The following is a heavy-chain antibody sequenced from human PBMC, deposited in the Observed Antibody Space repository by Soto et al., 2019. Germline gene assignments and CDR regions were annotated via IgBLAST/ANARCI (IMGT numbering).Heavy chain of an antibody. CDR3: AKSGGEYYFDY. Sequence: EVQLVESGGVVVQPGGSLRLSCAASGFTFDDYSMHWVRQTPGKGLEWISLIFWDGGTAYYADSVKGRFTTSRDNSKNTLYLQMNSLRSDDTALYYCAKSGGEYYFDYWGQGTLVTVPS. V-gene: IGHV3-43*01. J-gene: IGHJ4*02. CDR2: IFWDGGTA. D-gene: IGHD2-21*01. CDR1: GFTFDDYS.